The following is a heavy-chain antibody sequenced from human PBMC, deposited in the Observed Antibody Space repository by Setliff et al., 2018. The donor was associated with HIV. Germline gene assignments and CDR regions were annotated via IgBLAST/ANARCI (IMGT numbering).Heavy chain of an antibody. J-gene: IGHJ4*02. CDR3: ARGAGQWLRLVQGDSVAYFDF. CDR2: MNHSGNT. Sequence: PSETLSLTCAVSGPSISSSYRWGWIRQSPGKGLEWIGEMNHSGNTNYNPSLKSRVTISMDMSKNQFSLNLASMTAADTAVYYCARGAGQWLRLVQGDSVAYFDFWGQGMLVTVSS. V-gene: IGHV4-4*02. D-gene: IGHD6-19*01. CDR1: GPSISSSYR.